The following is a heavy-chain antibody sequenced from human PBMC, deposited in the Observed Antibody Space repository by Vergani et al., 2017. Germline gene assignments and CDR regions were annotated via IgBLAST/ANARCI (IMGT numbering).Heavy chain of an antibody. CDR2: INPSGGST. D-gene: IGHD3-9*01. CDR3: ARPFYDILTGYQNYFYY. V-gene: IGHV1-46*01. CDR1: GYTFTSYY. J-gene: IGHJ4*01. Sequence: QVQLVQSGAEVKKPGASVKVSCKASGYTFTSYYMHWVRQAPGQGLEWMGIINPSGGSTSYAQKFQGRVTMTRDTSTSTVYMELSSLRSEDTALYYCARPFYDILTGYQNYFYYWGHGTLVTVSS.